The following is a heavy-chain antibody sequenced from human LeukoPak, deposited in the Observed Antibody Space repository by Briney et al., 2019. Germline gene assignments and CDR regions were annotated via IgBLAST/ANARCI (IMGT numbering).Heavy chain of an antibody. J-gene: IGHJ4*02. D-gene: IGHD5-24*01. V-gene: IGHV4-30-4*01. CDR2: IYYSGST. CDR1: GGSISSGDYY. CDR3: ARGGEGYNYVY. Sequence: SETLSLTCTVSGGSISSGDYYWSWIRQPPGKGLEWIGYIYYSGSTYYNPSLKSRVTISVDTSKNQFSLKLSSVTAADTAVYHCARGGEGYNYVYWGQGTLVTVSS.